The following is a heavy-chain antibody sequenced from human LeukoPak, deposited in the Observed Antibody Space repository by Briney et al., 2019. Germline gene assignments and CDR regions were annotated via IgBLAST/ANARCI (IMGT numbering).Heavy chain of an antibody. D-gene: IGHD4-11*01. Sequence: ASVKVSCKASGYTSTGYYMHWVRQAPGQGLGWMGWINPNSGGTNYAQKFQGRVTMTRDTSISTAYMELSRLRSDDTAVYYCARYSTVKSHGSYYYGMDVWGQGTTVTVSS. J-gene: IGHJ6*02. CDR3: ARYSTVKSHGSYYYGMDV. V-gene: IGHV1-2*02. CDR2: INPNSGGT. CDR1: GYTSTGYY.